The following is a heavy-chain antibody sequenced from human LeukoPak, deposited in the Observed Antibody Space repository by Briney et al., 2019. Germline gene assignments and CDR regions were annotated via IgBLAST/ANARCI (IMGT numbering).Heavy chain of an antibody. J-gene: IGHJ4*02. CDR2: ISGSGGST. V-gene: IGHV3-23*01. Sequence: GSLRLSCAASGFTFSSYAMGWVRQAPGKGLGWVSAISGSGGSTYYADSVKGRFTISRDNSKNTLYLQMNSLRAEDTAVYYCAKGSIAVSTPSFDYWGQGTLVTISS. CDR1: GFTFSSYA. D-gene: IGHD2-15*01. CDR3: AKGSIAVSTPSFDY.